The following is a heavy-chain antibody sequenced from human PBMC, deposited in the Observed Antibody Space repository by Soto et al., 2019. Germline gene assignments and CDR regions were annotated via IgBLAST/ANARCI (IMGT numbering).Heavy chain of an antibody. Sequence: GGSLRLSCAASGFTFRDYYMSWIRQAPGKGLEWVSYISSSSSYTNYADSVKGRFTISRDNAKNSLYLQMNSLRAEDTAVHYCARALGMGISEAFDNWDQGTVVTVSS. CDR3: ARALGMGISEAFDN. V-gene: IGHV3-11*06. CDR2: ISSSSSYT. J-gene: IGHJ3*02. CDR1: GFTFRDYY. D-gene: IGHD3-3*01.